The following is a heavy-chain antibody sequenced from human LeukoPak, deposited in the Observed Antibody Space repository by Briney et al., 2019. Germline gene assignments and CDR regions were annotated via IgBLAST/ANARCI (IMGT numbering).Heavy chain of an antibody. CDR2: ISGSGGST. CDR1: GFTFSSYA. V-gene: IGHV3-23*01. CDR3: AKLHRSRIAVAGPY. Sequence: GGSLRLSCEASGFTFSSYAMSWVPQAPGQGLDGVSAISGSGGSTYYADSVKGRFTISRDNSKNTLYLQMNSLRAEDTAVYYCAKLHRSRIAVAGPYWGQGTLVTVSS. J-gene: IGHJ4*02. D-gene: IGHD6-19*01.